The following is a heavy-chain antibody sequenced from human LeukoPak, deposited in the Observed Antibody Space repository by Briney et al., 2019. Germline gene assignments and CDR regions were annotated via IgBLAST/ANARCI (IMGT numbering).Heavy chain of an antibody. CDR1: GGSTSGHY. CDR3: ARNYNWNSRWLDP. D-gene: IGHD1-7*01. CDR2: IYTTGST. J-gene: IGHJ5*02. Sequence: SETLSLTCTVSGGSTSGHYWNWIRQPPGKGLEWIGYIYTTGSTDYNPSLKSRVTISVDTSKNQFSLKVSSVTAADTAVYYCARNYNWNSRWLDPWGQGTLVTVSS. V-gene: IGHV4-4*09.